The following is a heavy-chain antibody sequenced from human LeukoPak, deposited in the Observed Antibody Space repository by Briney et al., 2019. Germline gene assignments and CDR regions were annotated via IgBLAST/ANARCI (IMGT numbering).Heavy chain of an antibody. V-gene: IGHV5-51*01. CDR2: IYPGDSDT. J-gene: IGHJ4*02. CDR3: ARQFLAVAATPDY. Sequence: LGESLKISCKGSGYSFTSYWIGWVRQMPGKGLEWMGIIYPGDSDTRYSPSFQGQVTISADKSISTAYLQWSSLKASDTAMYYCARQFLAVAATPDYWGQGTLVTASS. D-gene: IGHD6-19*01. CDR1: GYSFTSYW.